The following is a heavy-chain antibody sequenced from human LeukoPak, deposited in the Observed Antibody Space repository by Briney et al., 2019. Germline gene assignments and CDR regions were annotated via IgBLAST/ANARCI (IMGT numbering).Heavy chain of an antibody. CDR1: GFTVSSNY. V-gene: IGHV3-66*01. CDR2: IYSGGST. D-gene: IGHD6-19*01. CDR3: ARDDIAVAGQDY. J-gene: IGHJ4*02. Sequence: GGPLRLSCAASGFTVSSNYMSWVRQAPGKGLEWVSVIYSGGSTYYADSVKGRFTISRDNSKNTLYLQMNSLRAEDTAVYYCARDDIAVAGQDYWGQGTLVTVSS.